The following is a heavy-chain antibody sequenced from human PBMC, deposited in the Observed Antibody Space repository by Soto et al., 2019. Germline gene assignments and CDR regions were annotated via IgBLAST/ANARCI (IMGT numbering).Heavy chain of an antibody. CDR3: AISWRYSSSGKAFVF. CDR2: TYYRSKWYN. J-gene: IGHJ3*01. D-gene: IGHD6-13*01. V-gene: IGHV6-1*01. Sequence: SQTLSITCAISGDSVSSNSAAWNWIRQSPSRGLEWLGRTYYRSKWYNDYAVSVKSRITINPDTSKNQFSLQLNSVTPGDTAVYYCAISWRYSSSGKAFVFRCQRIMVTVSS. CDR1: GDSVSSNSAA.